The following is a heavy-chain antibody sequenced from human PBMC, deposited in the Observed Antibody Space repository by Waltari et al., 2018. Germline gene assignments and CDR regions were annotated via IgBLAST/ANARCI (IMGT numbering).Heavy chain of an antibody. CDR2: IYWSSNRI. CDR1: VLSFYHA. V-gene: IGHV3-9*01. CDR3: GKDIVAGGMDV. J-gene: IGHJ6*02. Sequence: DVQLVESGGGLVQPGRSLRLSFVASVLSFYHAMHWVRQVPGKGLEWVAGIYWSSNRIDYADSVRGRFTISRDNAKNSLYLQMNSLRIEDTALYYCGKDIVAGGMDVWGQGTTVTVSS.